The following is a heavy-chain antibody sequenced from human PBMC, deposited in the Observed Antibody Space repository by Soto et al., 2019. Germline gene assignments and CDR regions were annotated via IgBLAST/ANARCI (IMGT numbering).Heavy chain of an antibody. CDR1: GVTFSSYA. Sequence: EVQLLESGGGLVQPGGSLRVSCAASGVTFSSYAMSWVRQAPGKGLEWVSAISGSGGSTYYADSVKGRFTISRDNSKNTLYLQMNSLRAEDTAVYYCARRSSGWYFDYWGQVTLVTVSS. CDR2: ISGSGGST. J-gene: IGHJ4*02. D-gene: IGHD6-19*01. V-gene: IGHV3-23*01. CDR3: ARRSSGWYFDY.